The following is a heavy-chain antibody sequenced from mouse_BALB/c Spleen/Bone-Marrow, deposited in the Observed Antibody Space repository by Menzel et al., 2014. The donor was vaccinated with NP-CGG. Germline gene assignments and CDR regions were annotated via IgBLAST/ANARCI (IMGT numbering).Heavy chain of an antibody. J-gene: IGHJ2*01. D-gene: IGHD2-14*01. CDR2: INPSNGGT. Sequence: SGAELVKPGASVKLSCKASGYTFTSYYMYWVKQRPGQGLEWIGEINPSNGGTNFNEKFKGKATLTADKSSSTAYMQLSSLTSDDSAVYFCARGDYRSYYFDYWGQGTTLTVSS. CDR3: ARGDYRSYYFDY. V-gene: IGHV1-53*01. CDR1: GYTFTSYY.